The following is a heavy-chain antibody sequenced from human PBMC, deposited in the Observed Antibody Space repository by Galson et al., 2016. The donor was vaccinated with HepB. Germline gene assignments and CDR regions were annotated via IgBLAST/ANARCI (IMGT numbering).Heavy chain of an antibody. CDR3: ARTAARLYFDY. Sequence: ETLSLTCAVSGDSISSSRYYWGWIRQPPGKGLEWIGNIYSSENTFYNPSLQSRVTISVDTSKNQFSLRLSSVTAADTAVYYCARTAARLYFDYWGQGTLGTVSS. CDR2: IYSSENT. D-gene: IGHD6-6*01. CDR1: GDSISSSRYY. V-gene: IGHV4-39*01. J-gene: IGHJ4*01.